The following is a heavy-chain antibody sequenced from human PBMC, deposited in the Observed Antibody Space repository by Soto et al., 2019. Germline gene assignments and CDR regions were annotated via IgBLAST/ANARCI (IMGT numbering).Heavy chain of an antibody. D-gene: IGHD2-21*01. CDR3: SRVDTIAKSPDY. V-gene: IGHV3-72*01. CDR2: SRNRVNNLST. CDR1: EFSFSDQY. J-gene: IGHJ4*02. Sequence: GGSLRLSCTVSADSEFSFSDQYMDWVRQAPGKGLEWVGRSRNRVNNLSTAYAASVQGRFTISRDESKNTVYLQMHSLKTDDKVVYYWSRVDTIAKSPDYWCQGTRVTVCS.